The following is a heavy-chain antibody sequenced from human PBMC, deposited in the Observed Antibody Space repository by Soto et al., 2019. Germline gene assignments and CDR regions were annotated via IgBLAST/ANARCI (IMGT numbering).Heavy chain of an antibody. CDR2: ISYDGSNK. D-gene: IGHD6-13*01. CDR1: GFTFSSYG. J-gene: IGHJ4*02. CDR3: AKDQEAATTTTIDY. V-gene: IGHV3-30*18. Sequence: PGGSLRLSCAASGFTFSSYGMHWVRQAPGKGLEWVAVISYDGSNKYYADSVKGRFTISRDNSKNTLYLQMNSLRAEDTAVYYCAKDQEAATTTTIDYWGQGTLVTVSS.